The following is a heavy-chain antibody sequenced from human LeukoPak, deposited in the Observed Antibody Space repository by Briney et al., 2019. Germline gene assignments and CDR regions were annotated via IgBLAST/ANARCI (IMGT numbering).Heavy chain of an antibody. CDR3: ARDPDYVWGSYRYTYPDY. CDR1: GFTFSSYA. Sequence: GGSPRLSCAASGFTFSSYAVHWVRQAPGKGLEYVSAISSNGGSTYYANSVKGRFTISRDNSKNTLYLQMGSLRAEDMAVYYCARDPDYVWGSYRYTYPDYWGQGTLVTVSS. V-gene: IGHV3-64*01. CDR2: ISSNGGST. D-gene: IGHD3-16*02. J-gene: IGHJ4*02.